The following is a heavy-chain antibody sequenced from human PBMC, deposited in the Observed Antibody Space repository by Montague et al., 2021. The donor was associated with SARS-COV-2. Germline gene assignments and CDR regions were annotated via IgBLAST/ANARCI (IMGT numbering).Heavy chain of an antibody. J-gene: IGHJ3*02. CDR2: IYYSGST. CDR1: GGSISSSSYY. Sequence: SETLSLTCTVSGGSISSSSYYWGWIRQPPGKGLEWIGSIYYSGSTYYNPSLKSRVTISVGTSKNQFSLKLSSVTAADTAVYYCASPTYYYDSSGSDAFDIWGQGTMATVSS. D-gene: IGHD3-22*01. V-gene: IGHV4-39*01. CDR3: ASPTYYYDSSGSDAFDI.